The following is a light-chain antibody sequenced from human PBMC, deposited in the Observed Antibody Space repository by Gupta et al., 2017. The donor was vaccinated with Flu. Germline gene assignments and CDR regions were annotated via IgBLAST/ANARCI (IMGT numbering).Light chain of an antibody. CDR1: SSNIGGNT. CDR2: SNH. Sequence: SSSNIGGNTIDRYQQLPGTAPKHLILSNHQRTPGVPDRFSGSKSGTSASLAISGLQSEDEADYYCAAWYDSLKGCVFGGGTKLTVL. J-gene: IGLJ3*02. V-gene: IGLV1-44*01. CDR3: AAWYDSLKGCV.